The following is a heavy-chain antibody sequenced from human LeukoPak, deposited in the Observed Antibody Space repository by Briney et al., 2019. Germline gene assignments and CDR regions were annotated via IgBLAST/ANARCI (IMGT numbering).Heavy chain of an antibody. D-gene: IGHD2-21*01. CDR3: ARRRRDFDY. J-gene: IGHJ4*02. V-gene: IGHV3-9*01. CDR1: GFTFDDYA. CDR2: ISWNSGSI. Sequence: PGRSLRLSCAASGFTFDDYAMHWVRQAPGKGLEWVSGISWNSGSIGYADSVKGRFTISRDNAKNSLYLQMNSLRAEDTAVYYCARRRRDFDYWGQGTLVTVSS.